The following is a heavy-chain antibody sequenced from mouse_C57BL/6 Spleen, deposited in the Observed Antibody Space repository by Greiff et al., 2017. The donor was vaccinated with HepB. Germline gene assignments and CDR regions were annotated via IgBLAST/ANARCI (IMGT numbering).Heavy chain of an antibody. J-gene: IGHJ1*03. CDR2: IYPGDGDT. CDR1: GYAFSSSW. CDR3: AIAITTVVDYFDV. V-gene: IGHV1-82*01. D-gene: IGHD1-1*01. Sequence: VQLQQSGPELVKPGASVKISCKASGYAFSSSWMNWVKQRPGKGLEWIGRIYPGDGDTNYNGKFKGKATLTADKSSSTAYMQLSSLTSEDSAVYFCAIAITTVVDYFDVWGTGTTVTASS.